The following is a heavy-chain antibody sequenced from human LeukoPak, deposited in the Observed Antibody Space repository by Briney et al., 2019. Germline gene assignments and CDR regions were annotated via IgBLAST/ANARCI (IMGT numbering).Heavy chain of an antibody. CDR2: INHSGST. J-gene: IGHJ5*02. CDR3: ARGGRLIGVVIRNWFDP. V-gene: IGHV4-30-2*01. Sequence: SQTLSLACAVSGGSISSGDYSWIWIRQPPGKGLEWIGCINHSGSTDYNPSLKSRVTISVDTSKNQFSLKLSSVTAADTAVYYCARGGRLIGVVIRNWFDPWGQGTLVTVSS. D-gene: IGHD3-3*01. CDR1: GGSISSGDYS.